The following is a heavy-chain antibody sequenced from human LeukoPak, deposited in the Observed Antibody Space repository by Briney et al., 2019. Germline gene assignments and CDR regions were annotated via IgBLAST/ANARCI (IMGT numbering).Heavy chain of an antibody. CDR2: ISSSATTI. CDR1: GFTFSDYY. Sequence: GGSLRLSCAASGFTFSDYYMSWIRQAPGKGLEWVSYISSSATTIYYADSVKGRFTISRDNAKNSLYLQMNSLRAEDTALYYCAKADRGSYYGLGDYFDYWGQGTPVTVSS. J-gene: IGHJ4*02. D-gene: IGHD1-26*01. CDR3: AKADRGSYYGLGDYFDY. V-gene: IGHV3-11*04.